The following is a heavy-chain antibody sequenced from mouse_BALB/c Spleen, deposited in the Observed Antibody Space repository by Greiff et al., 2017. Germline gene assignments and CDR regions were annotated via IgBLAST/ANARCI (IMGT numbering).Heavy chain of an antibody. D-gene: IGHD1-1*01. CDR1: GFNIKDYY. Sequence: EVQRVESGAELVRPGALVKLSCKASGFNIKDYYMHWVKQRPEQGLEWIGWIDPENGNTIYDPKFQGKASITADTSSNTAYLQLSSLTSEDTAVYYCARADGSSSYYFDYWGQGTTLTVSS. CDR2: IDPENGNT. J-gene: IGHJ2*01. V-gene: IGHV14-1*02. CDR3: ARADGSSSYYFDY.